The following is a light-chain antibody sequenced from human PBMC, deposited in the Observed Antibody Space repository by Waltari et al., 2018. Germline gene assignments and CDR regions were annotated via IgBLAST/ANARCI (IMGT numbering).Light chain of an antibody. V-gene: IGKV3-20*01. J-gene: IGKJ1*01. Sequence: EIVLTQSPGTLSLSPGERATLAGRASQSVGRSLAWYQQKPGQAPRLLIYDASRRATGIPDRFSGSGSGTDFSLTISRLEPEDFAVYYCQHYVRLPATFGQGTKVEI. CDR1: QSVGRS. CDR2: DAS. CDR3: QHYVRLPAT.